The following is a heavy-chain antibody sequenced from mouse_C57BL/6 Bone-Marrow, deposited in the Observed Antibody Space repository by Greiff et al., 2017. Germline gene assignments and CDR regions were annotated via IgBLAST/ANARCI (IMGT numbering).Heavy chain of an antibody. V-gene: IGHV1-54*01. Sequence: QVQLKESGAELVRPGTSVKVSCKASGYAFTNYLIEWVKQRPGQGLEWIGVINHGSGGTNDNEKFKGKATLTADKSSSTAYMQLSSLTSEDSAVYFCAREGDFDYWGQGTTLTVSS. CDR2: INHGSGGT. CDR3: AREGDFDY. D-gene: IGHD3-3*01. J-gene: IGHJ2*01. CDR1: GYAFTNYL.